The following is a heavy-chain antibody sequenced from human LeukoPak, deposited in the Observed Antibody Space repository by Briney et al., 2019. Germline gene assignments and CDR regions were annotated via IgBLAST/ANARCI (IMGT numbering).Heavy chain of an antibody. CDR2: ISYSGTT. CDR1: GGSISNFY. J-gene: IGHJ5*01. Sequence: SETLSLTCTVSGGSISNFYWTWIRQSPGKGLEWIGYISYSGTTKYSPSLKSRVTMSLDTSKNQFSLRLNSVTAADTAVYYCARNHGGWFDSWGQGTLVTVSS. CDR3: ARNHGGWFDS. D-gene: IGHD4-23*01. V-gene: IGHV4-59*01.